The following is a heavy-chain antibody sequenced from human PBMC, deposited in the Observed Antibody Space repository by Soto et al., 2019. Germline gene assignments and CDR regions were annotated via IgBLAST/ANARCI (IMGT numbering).Heavy chain of an antibody. CDR3: ARDRDDLLNWFDP. CDR1: GGSVSSADSY. Sequence: SETLSLTCTVSGGSVSSADSYWSWIRQAPGKGLEWIGYIYYSGSTYYNPSLKSRVTISVDTSKNQFSLKLSSVTAADTAVYYCARDRDDLLNWFDPWGQGTLVTVSS. V-gene: IGHV4-30-4*01. CDR2: IYYSGST. D-gene: IGHD3-3*01. J-gene: IGHJ5*02.